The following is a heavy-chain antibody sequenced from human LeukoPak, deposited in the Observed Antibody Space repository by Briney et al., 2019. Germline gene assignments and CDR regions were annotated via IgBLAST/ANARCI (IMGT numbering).Heavy chain of an antibody. D-gene: IGHD3-22*01. J-gene: IGHJ3*02. CDR1: GFTFRSYS. CDR3: ARAAPYYYDSSGYSAFDS. Sequence: PGGSLRLSCAASGFTFRSYSMHWVRQAPGKGLEWVSYISSTSSTIYYADSVKGRFTISRDSAKNSLYLQMNSLRDEDTAVYYCARAAPYYYDSSGYSAFDSWGQGTMVTVSA. CDR2: ISSTSSTI. V-gene: IGHV3-48*02.